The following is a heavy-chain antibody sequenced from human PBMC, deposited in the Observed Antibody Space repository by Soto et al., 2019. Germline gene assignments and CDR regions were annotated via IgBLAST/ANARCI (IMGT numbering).Heavy chain of an antibody. Sequence: GRSLRLSGAPSGFTFSSHWMNWVSQAPGKGRVWVSRISGDGRTTSHADSVKGRFTISRDNAKNTLYLQMSSLRVEDTAVYYCARGVPNCSSSSCYFDFWGQGILVTV. J-gene: IGHJ4*02. CDR1: GFTFSSHW. CDR2: ISGDGRTT. V-gene: IGHV3-74*01. D-gene: IGHD2-2*01. CDR3: ARGVPNCSSSSCYFDF.